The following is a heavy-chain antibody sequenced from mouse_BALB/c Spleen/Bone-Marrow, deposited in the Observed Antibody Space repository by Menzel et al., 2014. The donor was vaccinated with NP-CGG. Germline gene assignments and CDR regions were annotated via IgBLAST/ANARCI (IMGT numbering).Heavy chain of an antibody. CDR2: INPSTGYT. V-gene: IGHV1-7*01. CDR3: ARNDDYDGGYYARDY. CDR1: GYHFISYW. D-gene: IGHD2-4*01. Sequence: HVQLQQSGAELAKPGASETMSCKASGYHFISYWIHWVKQRLGQGLEWIGYINPSTGYTEYNQKFKDKATLTADKSSSKAYMQLRSLTSEDSAVYNSARNDDYDGGYYARDYWGQGTSVTASS. J-gene: IGHJ4*01.